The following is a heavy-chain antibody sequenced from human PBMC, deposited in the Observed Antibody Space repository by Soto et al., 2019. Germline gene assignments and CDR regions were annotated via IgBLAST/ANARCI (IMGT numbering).Heavy chain of an antibody. V-gene: IGHV4-31*03. Sequence: PSETLSLTCTVSGGSISSGCYYWSWIRQHPGKGLEWIGYIYYSGSTYYNQSLKSRVTISVDTSKNQFSLKLSSVTAADTAVYYCARAQYDSSGYYFLDAFDIWGQGTLVTVS. CDR2: IYYSGST. CDR3: ARAQYDSSGYYFLDAFDI. J-gene: IGHJ3*02. D-gene: IGHD3-22*01. CDR1: GGSISSGCYY.